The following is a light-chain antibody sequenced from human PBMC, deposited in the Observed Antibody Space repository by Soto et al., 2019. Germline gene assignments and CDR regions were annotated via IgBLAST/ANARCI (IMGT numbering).Light chain of an antibody. CDR3: NSYTSSSTWV. V-gene: IGLV2-14*01. Sequence: QSALTQPASVSASPGQSITISCAGTSSDVGGYNYVSWYQQYPGKAPKLVIYEVSNRPSGVSNRFSGSKSANTASLTISGLQAXXXADYYCNSYTSSSTWVFGGGTKLTVL. CDR2: EVS. CDR1: SSDVGGYNY. J-gene: IGLJ3*02.